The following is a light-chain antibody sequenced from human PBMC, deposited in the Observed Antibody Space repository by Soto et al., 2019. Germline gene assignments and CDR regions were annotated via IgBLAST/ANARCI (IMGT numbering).Light chain of an antibody. Sequence: EIVITQSPATLSVSPGERATLSCRASQSVSSNLAWYQQKPGQAPRLVIYGASTRATGIPARFSGSGSGTEFTLTISSLQSDDFATYYCQQHNNWPRTFGQWTKVEIK. CDR3: QQHNNWPRT. J-gene: IGKJ1*01. V-gene: IGKV3-15*01. CDR1: QSVSSN. CDR2: GAS.